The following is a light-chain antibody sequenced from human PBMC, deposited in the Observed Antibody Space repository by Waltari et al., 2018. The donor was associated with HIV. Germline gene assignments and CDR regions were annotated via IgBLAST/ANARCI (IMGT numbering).Light chain of an antibody. CDR2: DNT. CDR1: SANLAAGYA. J-gene: IGLJ2*01. V-gene: IGLV1-40*01. CDR3: QSYDSSLKVI. Sequence: QSVLTQPPSVPGAPGQRVTISCTGTSANLAAGYAVPWYHQFPGSVPRLLIDDNTNRPSGVPDRFSGSKSGTSASLAISGLQAEDEADYYCQSYDSSLKVIFGGGTKVTVL.